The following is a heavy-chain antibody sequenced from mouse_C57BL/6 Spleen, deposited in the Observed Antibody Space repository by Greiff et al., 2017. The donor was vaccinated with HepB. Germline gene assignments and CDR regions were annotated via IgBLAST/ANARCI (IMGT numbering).Heavy chain of an antibody. J-gene: IGHJ3*01. V-gene: IGHV1-26*01. Sequence: EVQLQQSGPELVKPGASVKISCKASGYTFTDYYMNWVKQSHGKSLEWIGDINPNNGGTSYNQKFKGKATLTVDKSSSTAYMELRSLTSEDSAVYYCARAHYYDGSSYGSYWGQGTLVTVSA. CDR3: ARAHYYDGSSYGSY. CDR1: GYTFTDYY. D-gene: IGHD1-1*01. CDR2: INPNNGGT.